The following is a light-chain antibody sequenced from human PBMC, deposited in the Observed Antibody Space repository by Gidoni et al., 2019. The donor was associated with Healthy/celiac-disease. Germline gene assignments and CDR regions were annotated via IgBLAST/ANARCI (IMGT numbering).Light chain of an antibody. J-gene: IGLJ2*01. CDR1: KLGDKY. CDR3: QACASSTAV. V-gene: IGLV3-1*01. Sequence: SYELTQPPSVSVSPGQTASITCSGDKLGDKYACWYQQKPGQSPVLVIYQDSKRPSGIPERFSGSNSGNTATLTISGTQAMDEADYYCQACASSTAVFGGGTKLTVL. CDR2: QDS.